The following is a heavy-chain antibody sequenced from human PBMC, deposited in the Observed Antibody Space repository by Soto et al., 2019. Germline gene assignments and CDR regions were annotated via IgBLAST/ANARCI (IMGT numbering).Heavy chain of an antibody. CDR3: ARWARGYGENNWFAP. V-gene: IGHV4-4*02. J-gene: IGHJ5*02. Sequence: QVQLQESGPGLVKPSGTLSLTCAVSGGSISSSNWWSWVRQPPVKGLEWIVEIYHSGSTNYNPSIRRRVTISVDKYKNKFSLKRSSVTAADTAVYSGARWARGYGENNWFAPWGRGTLVTVSS. D-gene: IGHD4-17*01. CDR1: GGSISSSNW. CDR2: IYHSGST.